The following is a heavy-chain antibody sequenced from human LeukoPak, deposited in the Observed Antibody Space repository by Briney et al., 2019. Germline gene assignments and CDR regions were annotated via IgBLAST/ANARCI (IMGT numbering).Heavy chain of an antibody. J-gene: IGHJ3*02. CDR3: ARPSCSSTSCYYNAFDI. CDR1: GYSFTSYW. Sequence: GESLKISCKGSGYSFTSYWIGWVRQMPGKGLEWMGIIYPGDSDTRYSPSFQGQVTISANKSISTAYLQWSSLKASDTAMYYCARPSCSSTSCYYNAFDICGQGTMVTVSS. CDR2: IYPGDSDT. V-gene: IGHV5-51*01. D-gene: IGHD2-2*01.